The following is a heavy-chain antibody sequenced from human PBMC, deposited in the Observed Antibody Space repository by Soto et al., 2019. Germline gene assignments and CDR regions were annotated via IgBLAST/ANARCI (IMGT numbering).Heavy chain of an antibody. CDR3: ASRYMEYCFSSACSEPYDY. CDR1: GFTFSSYS. V-gene: IGHV3-7*05. J-gene: IGHJ4*02. Sequence: GGSLRLSCAASGFTFSSYSMSWVRQAPGKGLEWVANIKQDGTEKNYLDSVKGRFTISRDNAKNSLYLQMNSLRAEDTAVYYCASRYMEYCFSSACSEPYDYWGQGALVTVSS. CDR2: IKQDGTEK. D-gene: IGHD2-2*01.